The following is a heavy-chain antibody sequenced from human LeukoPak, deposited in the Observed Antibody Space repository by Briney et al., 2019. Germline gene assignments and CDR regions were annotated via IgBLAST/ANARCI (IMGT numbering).Heavy chain of an antibody. CDR3: ARAGVVPAAMYFDY. D-gene: IGHD2-2*01. CDR1: GFTLRSYA. CDR2: IWYDGSNK. Sequence: PGGPLRLSCAVSGFTLRSYAIHWVRQAPGKGLEWVAVIWYDGSNKYHADSVKGRFTISRDNSKNTLYLQMSSLRAEDTAVYYCARAGVVPAAMYFDYWGQGTLVTVSS. J-gene: IGHJ4*02. V-gene: IGHV3-33*08.